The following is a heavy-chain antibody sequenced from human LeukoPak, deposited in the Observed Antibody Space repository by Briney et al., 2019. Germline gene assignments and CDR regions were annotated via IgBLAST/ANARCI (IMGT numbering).Heavy chain of an antibody. Sequence: GGSLRLSCAASGFHFSSYAMHWVRQAPGKGLEWVAVISYDGSNKYYADSVKGRFTISRDNSKNTLYLQMNSLRAEDTAVYYCAREYYGVDYWGQGTLVTVSS. CDR2: ISYDGSNK. V-gene: IGHV3-30*04. CDR3: AREYYGVDY. D-gene: IGHD4-17*01. CDR1: GFHFSSYA. J-gene: IGHJ4*02.